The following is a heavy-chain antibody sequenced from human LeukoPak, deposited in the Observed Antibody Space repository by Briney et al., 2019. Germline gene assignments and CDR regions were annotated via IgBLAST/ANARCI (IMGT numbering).Heavy chain of an antibody. Sequence: GGSLRLSCAASGFNFANHAMSWVRQTPGKGLEWVSAISGGGDITYYADSVTGRFTISRDNSKDTLFLQMHSLRPGGTAVYYCVREDTPATANYWGQGTLVTISS. CDR2: ISGGGDIT. CDR1: GFNFANHA. CDR3: VREDTPATANY. V-gene: IGHV3-23*01. D-gene: IGHD2-21*02. J-gene: IGHJ4*02.